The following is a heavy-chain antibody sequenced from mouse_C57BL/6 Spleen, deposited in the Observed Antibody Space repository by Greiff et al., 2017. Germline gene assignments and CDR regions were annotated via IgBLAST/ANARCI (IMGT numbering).Heavy chain of an antibody. CDR2: INPSTGGT. Sequence: EVQLQQSGPELVKPGASVKISCKASGYSFTGYYMNWVKQSPEKSLEWIGEINPSTGGTTYNQKFKAKATLTVDKSSSTAYMQLKSLTSEDSAVYYCARGSNYGAMDYWGQGTSVTVSS. D-gene: IGHD1-1*01. J-gene: IGHJ4*01. CDR3: ARGSNYGAMDY. CDR1: GYSFTGYY. V-gene: IGHV1-42*01.